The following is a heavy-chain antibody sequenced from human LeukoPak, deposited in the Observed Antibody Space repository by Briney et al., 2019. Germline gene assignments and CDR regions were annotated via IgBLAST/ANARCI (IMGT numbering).Heavy chain of an antibody. D-gene: IGHD3-10*01. Sequence: GESLKISCKGSGYSFTSYWIGWVRQMPGKGLEWMGIIYPGDSDTRYSPSFQGQVTISADKSISTAYLQWSSLKASDTAMYYCARPLDYGSGITHFDYWGQGTLVTVSS. V-gene: IGHV5-51*01. CDR1: GYSFTSYW. CDR3: ARPLDYGSGITHFDY. J-gene: IGHJ4*02. CDR2: IYPGDSDT.